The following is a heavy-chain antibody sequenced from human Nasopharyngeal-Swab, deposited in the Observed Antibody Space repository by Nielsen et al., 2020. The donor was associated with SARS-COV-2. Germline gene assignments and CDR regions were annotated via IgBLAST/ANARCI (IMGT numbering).Heavy chain of an antibody. V-gene: IGHV3-53*01. CDR3: ARSRGRDGYNHAFDI. J-gene: IGHJ3*02. CDR2: IYSGGST. Sequence: WIRQPPGKGLEWVSVIYSGGSTYYADSVKGRFTISRDNSKNTLYLQMNSLRAEDTAVYYCARSRGRDGYNHAFDIWGQGTMVTVSS. D-gene: IGHD5-24*01.